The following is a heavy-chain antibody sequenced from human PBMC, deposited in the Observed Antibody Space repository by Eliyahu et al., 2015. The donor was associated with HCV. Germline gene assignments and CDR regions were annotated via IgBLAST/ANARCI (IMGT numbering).Heavy chain of an antibody. CDR1: GYTFPSYX. CDR3: VRSPRFTITMIVGVNLAGAFDI. J-gene: IGHJ3*02. D-gene: IGHD3-22*01. V-gene: IGHV1-8*01. CDR2: MNPNSGNS. Sequence: HVQLVQSGAEVEKPGASVKXSCXASGYTFPSYXXNWXRQATGQGLEWMGWMNPNSGNSGYAQKFQGRVTMTRNTSISTAYMELSSLRSEDTAVYYCVRSPRFTITMIVGVNLAGAFDIWGQGTLVSVSS.